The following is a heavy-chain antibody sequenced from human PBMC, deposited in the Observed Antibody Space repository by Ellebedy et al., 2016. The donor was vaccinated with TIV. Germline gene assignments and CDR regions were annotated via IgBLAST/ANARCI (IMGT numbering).Heavy chain of an antibody. V-gene: IGHV5-51*01. CDR2: IHPGASAP. CDR1: GYSFTSYW. D-gene: IGHD2-8*01. CDR3: GRQLGYCSKVLCKVSVDI. J-gene: IGHJ3*02. Sequence: GESLKISCKGSGYSFTSYWIGWVRHMPGKGLEWLGIIHPGASAPRYRPSCQGHVTISADKSFSTAYLQWSSLKASDTAMYYCGRQLGYCSKVLCKVSVDIWGQGTMVTVSS.